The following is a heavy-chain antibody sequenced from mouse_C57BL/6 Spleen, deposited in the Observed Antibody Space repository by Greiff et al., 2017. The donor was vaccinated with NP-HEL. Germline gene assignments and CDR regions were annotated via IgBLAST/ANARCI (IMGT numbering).Heavy chain of an antibody. J-gene: IGHJ2*01. CDR1: GYTFTSYW. V-gene: IGHV1-52*01. D-gene: IGHD1-1*01. Sequence: QVQLQQPGAELVRPGSSVKLSCKASGYTFTSYWMHWVKQRPIQGLEWIGNIDPSDSETHYNQKFKDKATLTVDKSSSTAYMQLSSLTSEDSAVYYCARLHYGSSLDYWGQGTTLTVSS. CDR2: IDPSDSET. CDR3: ARLHYGSSLDY.